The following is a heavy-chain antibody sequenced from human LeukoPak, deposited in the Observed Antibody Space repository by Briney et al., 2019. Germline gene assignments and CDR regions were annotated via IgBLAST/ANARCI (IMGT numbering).Heavy chain of an antibody. J-gene: IGHJ3*02. CDR1: GLTFRIHS. CDR2: ISSSSNTI. Sequence: GGCLSLFCAVYGLTFRIHSMECTRQAAGGGIGWASYISSSSNTIYYAVSVKGRFTISRDNDKNSLYLQMNSLRVEDTAVYYCARDRNYYGSGKDAFDIWGQGTMVTVSS. CDR3: ARDRNYYGSGKDAFDI. V-gene: IGHV3-48*01. D-gene: IGHD3-10*01.